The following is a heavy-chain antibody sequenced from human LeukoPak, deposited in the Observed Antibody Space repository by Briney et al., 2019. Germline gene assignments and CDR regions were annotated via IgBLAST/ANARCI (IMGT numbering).Heavy chain of an antibody. CDR1: GGSISSYY. D-gene: IGHD6-13*01. V-gene: IGHV4-59*01. CDR3: ARDGSSSWYYFDY. J-gene: IGHJ4*02. Sequence: SETLSLTCTVSGGSISSYYWSWIRQPPGKGLEWIGYIYCSGSTNYNPSLKSRVTISVDTSKNQFSLKLSSVTAADTAVYYCARDGSSSWYYFDYWGQGTLVTVSS. CDR2: IYCSGST.